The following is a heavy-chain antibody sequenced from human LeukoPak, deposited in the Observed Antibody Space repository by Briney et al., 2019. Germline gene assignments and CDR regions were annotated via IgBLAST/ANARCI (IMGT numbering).Heavy chain of an antibody. CDR2: IKSKTDGGTT. D-gene: IGHD3-16*01. CDR1: GFTFSNAW. V-gene: IGHV3-15*01. CDR3: TTDQQGYYDYVWGSYTAFDI. J-gene: IGHJ3*02. Sequence: GGSLRLSCAASGFTFSNAWMSWVSQAPGKGLEWVGRIKSKTDGGTTDYAAPVKGRFTISRDDSKNTLYLQMNSLKTEDTAVYYCTTDQQGYYDYVWGSYTAFDIWGQGTMVTVSS.